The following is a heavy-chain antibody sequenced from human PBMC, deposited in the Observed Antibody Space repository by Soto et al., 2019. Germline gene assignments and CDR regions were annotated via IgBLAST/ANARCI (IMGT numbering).Heavy chain of an antibody. CDR1: GFTFSTFS. V-gene: IGHV3-30*04. D-gene: IGHD1-26*01. Sequence: QVQLVDSGGGVGQPGRSLRLSCATSGFTFSTFSMHWVRQAPGKGLEWVAHISYDGSEKDYADSVKGRFTISRDNSDNTLFLQMNSLTSEDTGVYYCARGPESGDFWGQGTLVTVPS. CDR2: ISYDGSEK. J-gene: IGHJ4*02. CDR3: ARGPESGDF.